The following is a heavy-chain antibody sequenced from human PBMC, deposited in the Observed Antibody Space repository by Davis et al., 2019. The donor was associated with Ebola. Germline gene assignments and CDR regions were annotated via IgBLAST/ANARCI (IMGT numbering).Heavy chain of an antibody. CDR3: ATTQWLREFDN. V-gene: IGHV3-53*05. CDR2: IYDHST. J-gene: IGHJ4*02. Sequence: GGSLRLSCAASGFTVSSNHMSWVRQAPGKGLEWVSVIYDHSTAYAYPVGGRFIISRDKSNNTLYLEMSSLRVDDTAVYYCATTQWLREFDNWGQGTLVTVSS. CDR1: GFTVSSNH. D-gene: IGHD6-19*01.